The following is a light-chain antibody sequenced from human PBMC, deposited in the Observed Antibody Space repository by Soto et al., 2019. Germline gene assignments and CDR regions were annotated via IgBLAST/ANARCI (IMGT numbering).Light chain of an antibody. CDR3: QQSYSFPLT. CDR2: AAS. J-gene: IGKJ1*01. Sequence: DIQMTQSPSSLPASVGDRVSISCRASQGIRTYLNWFHQSPGNAPKLLIYAASTLHSGVPSRFSGNASGTDFTLTISSLHPEDFGTYHCQQSYSFPLTFGQGTKVDIK. V-gene: IGKV1-39*01. CDR1: QGIRTY.